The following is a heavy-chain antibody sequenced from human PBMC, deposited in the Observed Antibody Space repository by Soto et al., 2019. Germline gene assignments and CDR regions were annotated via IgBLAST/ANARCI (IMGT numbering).Heavy chain of an antibody. CDR1: GGSISSSSYY. D-gene: IGHD5-18*01. J-gene: IGHJ4*02. Sequence: SETLSLTCTVSGGSISSSSYYWGWIRQPPGKGLEWIGSIYYSGSTYYNPSLKSRVTISVDTSKNQFSLRLSSVTAADTAVYYCARRGYSYGNTFDYWGQGTLVTVSS. CDR2: IYYSGST. CDR3: ARRGYSYGNTFDY. V-gene: IGHV4-39*01.